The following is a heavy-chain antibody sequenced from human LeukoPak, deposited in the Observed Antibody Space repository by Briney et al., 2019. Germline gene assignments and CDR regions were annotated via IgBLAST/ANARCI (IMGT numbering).Heavy chain of an antibody. J-gene: IGHJ5*02. V-gene: IGHV3-30-3*01. Sequence: GGSLRLSCAASGFTFSSYSMHWVRQAPGKGLEWVSVISYDGSNKYYADSVKGRFTISRDNSKNTLYLQMNSLRAEDTAVYYCAREKNDCYDSSGYDNWFDPWGQGTLVTVSS. CDR2: ISYDGSNK. D-gene: IGHD3-22*01. CDR3: AREKNDCYDSSGYDNWFDP. CDR1: GFTFSSYS.